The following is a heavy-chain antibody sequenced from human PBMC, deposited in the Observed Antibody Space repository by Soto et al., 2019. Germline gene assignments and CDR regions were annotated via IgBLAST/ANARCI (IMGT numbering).Heavy chain of an antibody. D-gene: IGHD3-3*01. J-gene: IGHJ6*02. CDR1: GYTFTSYG. CDR2: ISAYNSNT. V-gene: IGHV1-18*01. Sequence: AGVKVSCMASGYTFTSYGISGVRQAPGQGLEWMGWISAYNSNTNYAQNLQGRVTMTTDTSTSTAYMELRSLRSDDTDVYYCASEAYYDCWSCYSYYYYGMDVWGQGTTVTVSS. CDR3: ASEAYYDCWSCYSYYYYGMDV.